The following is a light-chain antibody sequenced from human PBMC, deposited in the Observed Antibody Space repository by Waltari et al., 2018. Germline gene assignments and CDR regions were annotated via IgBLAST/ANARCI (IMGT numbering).Light chain of an antibody. Sequence: QSAPTQPASVSGSPGQSITISCTGTSSDDGGYNSVSWYQQHPGKAPKPMIYDVTNRPSGVSNRFSGSKSGNTASLTISGLQAEDEADYYCSSYTSRSTWVFGGGTKLTVL. CDR2: DVT. V-gene: IGLV2-14*03. CDR3: SSYTSRSTWV. J-gene: IGLJ2*01. CDR1: SSDDGGYNS.